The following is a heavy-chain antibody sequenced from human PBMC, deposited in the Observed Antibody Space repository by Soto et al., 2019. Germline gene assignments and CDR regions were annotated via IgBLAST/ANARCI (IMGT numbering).Heavy chain of an antibody. CDR3: ARGGDIVVVVAAVPFDP. CDR2: INPNSGGT. V-gene: IGHV1-2*04. D-gene: IGHD2-15*01. CDR1: GYTFTGYY. Sequence: QVQLVQSGAEVKKPGASVKVSCKASGYTFTGYYMHWVRQAPGQGLEWMGWINPNSGGTNYAQKFQGWVTMTRDTSISTAYTELSRLRSDDTAVYYCARGGDIVVVVAAVPFDPWGQGTLVTVSS. J-gene: IGHJ5*02.